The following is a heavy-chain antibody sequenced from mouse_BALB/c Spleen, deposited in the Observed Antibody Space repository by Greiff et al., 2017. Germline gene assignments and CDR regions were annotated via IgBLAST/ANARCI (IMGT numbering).Heavy chain of an antibody. D-gene: IGHD1-2*01. CDR1: GYTFTSYW. CDR2: INPSTGYT. V-gene: IGHV1-7*01. J-gene: IGHJ2*01. CDR3: ARPSCITTARFDY. Sequence: QVQLQQSGAELAKPGASVKMSCKASGYTFTSYWMHWVKQRPGQGLEWIGYINPSTGYTEYNQKFKDKATLTADKSSSTAYMQLSSLTSEDSAVYYCARPSCITTARFDYWGQGTTLTVSP.